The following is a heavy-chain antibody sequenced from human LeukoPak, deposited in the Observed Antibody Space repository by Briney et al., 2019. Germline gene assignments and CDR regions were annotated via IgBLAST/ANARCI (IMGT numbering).Heavy chain of an antibody. D-gene: IGHD3-3*01. Sequence: GGSLRLSCAASGFTFSNYWIHWVRQAPGKGLVWVSRIDNAGSITTYADSVKGRFTISRDNSKNTLYLQMNSLRAEDTAVYYCAREYYDFWSGYYKPLDYWGQGTLVTVSS. CDR1: GFTFSNYW. V-gene: IGHV3-74*03. J-gene: IGHJ4*02. CDR2: IDNAGSIT. CDR3: AREYYDFWSGYYKPLDY.